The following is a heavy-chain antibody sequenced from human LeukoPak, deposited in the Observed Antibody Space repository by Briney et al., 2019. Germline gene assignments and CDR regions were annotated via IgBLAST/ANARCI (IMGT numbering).Heavy chain of an antibody. CDR3: ARDKSIAVAGTPIIYYYGMDV. CDR1: GGSISSYY. Sequence: PSETLSLTCTVSGGSISSYYWSWSRQPPGKGLEWIGYICYSGSTNYNPSLKNRVTISVDTSKNQFSLKLSSVTAADTAVYYCARDKSIAVAGTPIIYYYGMDVWGQRTTVTVSS. V-gene: IGHV4-59*01. J-gene: IGHJ6*02. D-gene: IGHD6-19*01. CDR2: ICYSGST.